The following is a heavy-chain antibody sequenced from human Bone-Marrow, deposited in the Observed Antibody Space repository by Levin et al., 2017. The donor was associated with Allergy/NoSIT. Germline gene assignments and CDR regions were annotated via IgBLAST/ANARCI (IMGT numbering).Heavy chain of an antibody. V-gene: IGHV3-30*03. Sequence: LSLTCAASGFTFSSYGMHWVRQAPGKGLEWVAVISYDGSNKYYADSVKGRFTISRDNSKNTLYLQMNSLRAEDTAVYYCASELLWFGELWGHFDYWGQGTLVTVSS. J-gene: IGHJ4*02. D-gene: IGHD3-10*01. CDR1: GFTFSSYG. CDR3: ASELLWFGELWGHFDY. CDR2: ISYDGSNK.